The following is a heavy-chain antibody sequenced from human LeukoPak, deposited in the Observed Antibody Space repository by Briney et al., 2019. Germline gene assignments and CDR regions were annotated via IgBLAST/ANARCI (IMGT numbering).Heavy chain of an antibody. Sequence: PGRSLRLSCAASGFTFSSYGIHWVRQAPGKGLEWVAAISHDGSNKYYADSVKGRFTISRDNSKNTLYLQMNSLRAEDTAVYYCTKDNYYDSSAYQDYWGQGTLVTVSS. D-gene: IGHD3-22*01. CDR1: GFTFSSYG. V-gene: IGHV3-30*18. J-gene: IGHJ4*02. CDR2: ISHDGSNK. CDR3: TKDNYYDSSAYQDY.